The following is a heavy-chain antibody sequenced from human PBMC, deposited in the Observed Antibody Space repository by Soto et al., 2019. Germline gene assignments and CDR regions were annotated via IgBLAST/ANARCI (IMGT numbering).Heavy chain of an antibody. J-gene: IGHJ4*02. Sequence: GGSLRLSCAVSGFIFSNYAMTWVRQAPGKGLEWVSAISGGGGSTYYADSVKGRFTISRDNSKNTLYLQINSLRAEDTAVYYCARGGNGHEVPHWGQGTLLTVSS. CDR1: GFIFSNYA. CDR2: ISGGGGST. D-gene: IGHD2-8*01. CDR3: ARGGNGHEVPH. V-gene: IGHV3-23*01.